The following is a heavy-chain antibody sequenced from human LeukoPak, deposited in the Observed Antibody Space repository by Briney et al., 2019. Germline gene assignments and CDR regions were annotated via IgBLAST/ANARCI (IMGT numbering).Heavy chain of an antibody. CDR3: ARDPSAFRSGYSNFDY. D-gene: IGHD3-3*01. CDR2: ISYDGSNK. J-gene: IGHJ4*02. V-gene: IGHV3-30*04. CDR1: GFTFSSYA. Sequence: GGSLRLSCAASGFTFSSYAMHWVRQAPGKGLEWVAVISYDGSNKYYADSVKGRFTISRDNSKNTLYLQMNSLRAEDTAVYYCARDPSAFRSGYSNFDYWGQGTLVTVSS.